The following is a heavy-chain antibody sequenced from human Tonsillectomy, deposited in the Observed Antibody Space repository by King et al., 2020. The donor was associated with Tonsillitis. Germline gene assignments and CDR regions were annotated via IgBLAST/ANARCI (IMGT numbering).Heavy chain of an antibody. CDR1: GDSITSGDYY. V-gene: IGHV4-61*02. Sequence: QLQESGPGLVKPSQTLSLTCTVSGDSITSGDYYWTWIRQPAGKGLEWIGRFYTRGSASYNPSLKSRVTISVDTSKNHFSLQLTSVTAADTALYYCARELRSWGGHPVDYGGPGTLAT. D-gene: IGHD7-27*01. CDR3: ARELRSWGGHPVDY. CDR2: FYTRGSA. J-gene: IGHJ4*02.